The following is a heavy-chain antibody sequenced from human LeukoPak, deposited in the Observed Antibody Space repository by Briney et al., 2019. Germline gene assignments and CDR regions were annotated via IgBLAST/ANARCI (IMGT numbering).Heavy chain of an antibody. Sequence: GGSLRLSCAASGFAFSTYEMNWVRQALGRGQEWVSYISSSGGTIYYADSVKGRFTVSRDNAKNSLHLQMNSLRAEDTAVYYCARDSRVTGEFDYWGQGTLVTVSS. CDR2: ISSSGGTI. V-gene: IGHV3-48*03. CDR1: GFAFSTYE. D-gene: IGHD7-27*01. CDR3: ARDSRVTGEFDY. J-gene: IGHJ4*02.